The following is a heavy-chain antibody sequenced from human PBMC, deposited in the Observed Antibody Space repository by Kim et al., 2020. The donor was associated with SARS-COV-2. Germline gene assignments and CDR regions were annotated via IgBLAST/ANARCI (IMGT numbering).Heavy chain of an antibody. J-gene: IGHJ3*02. V-gene: IGHV3-11*03. Sequence: GGSLRLSCEASGFTFSDYYMSWIRQAPGKGLEWVSYSSSRSTSTNYADSVKGRFTIFRDNAKNLLYLQMNSLRAEDTAVYYCASVRGAFDIWGQGTMVIVSS. CDR1: GFTFSDYY. CDR2: SSSRSTST. CDR3: ASVRGAFDI.